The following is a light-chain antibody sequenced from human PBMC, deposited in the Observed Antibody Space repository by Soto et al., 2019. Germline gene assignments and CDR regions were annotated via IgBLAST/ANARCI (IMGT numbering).Light chain of an antibody. CDR1: QSVSSN. V-gene: IGKV3-15*01. Sequence: IVMTQSLATLSVSQGERATLSCRASQSVSSNLAWYQQKPGQAPRLLIYGASTRATGIPARFSGSGSGTEFTLTISSLQSEDFAVYYCQQYNNWPPVTFGQGTKVDIK. J-gene: IGKJ1*01. CDR2: GAS. CDR3: QQYNNWPPVT.